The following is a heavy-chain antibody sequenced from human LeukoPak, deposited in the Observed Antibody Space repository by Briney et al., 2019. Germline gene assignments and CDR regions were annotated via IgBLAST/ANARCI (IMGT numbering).Heavy chain of an antibody. J-gene: IGHJ6*02. V-gene: IGHV3-72*01. D-gene: IGHD6-6*01. CDR1: GFTFSTYW. CDR3: GRGGYSSSSFYGMDV. CDR2: TGNKANSYTT. Sequence: PGGSLRLSCAASGFTFSTYWMNWVRQAPGKGLEWIGHTGNKANSYTTEYAASVKGRFSISRDDSKNSLYLQMNSLKTEDTAVYYCGRGGYSSSSFYGMDVWGQGTTVTVSS.